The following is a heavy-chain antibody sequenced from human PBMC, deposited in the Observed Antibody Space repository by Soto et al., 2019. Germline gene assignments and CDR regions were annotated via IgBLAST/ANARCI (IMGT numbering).Heavy chain of an antibody. CDR2: INHSGST. V-gene: IGHV4-34*01. J-gene: IGHJ3*02. Sequence: TSETLSLTCAVYGGSFSGYYWSWIRQPPGKGLEWIGEINHSGSTNYNPSLKSRVTISVDTSKNQFSLKLSSVTAADTAVYYCARAYYDFWGGYFGPLFDIWGQGTMVTVSS. CDR1: GGSFSGYY. CDR3: ARAYYDFWGGYFGPLFDI. D-gene: IGHD3-3*01.